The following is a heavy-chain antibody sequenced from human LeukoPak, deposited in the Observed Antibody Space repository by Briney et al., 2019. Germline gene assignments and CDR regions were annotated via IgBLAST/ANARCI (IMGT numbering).Heavy chain of an antibody. D-gene: IGHD1-26*01. V-gene: IGHV3-53*01. J-gene: IGHJ4*02. CDR2: IYSNGKE. CDR1: GFSFDSSY. CDR3: GRSSPTSGIYF. Sequence: PGGSLRLSCSASGFSFDSSYMSWVRQAPGKGLEWVSVIYSNGKEYYSESAKGRFTISRDISKNSLDLQMNRLRVEDTAVYYCGRSSPTSGIYFWGQGTLVIVSS.